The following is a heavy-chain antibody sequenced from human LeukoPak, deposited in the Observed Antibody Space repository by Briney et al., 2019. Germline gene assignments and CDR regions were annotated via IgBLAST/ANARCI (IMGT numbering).Heavy chain of an antibody. D-gene: IGHD3-22*01. V-gene: IGHV3-23*01. CDR1: GFTFSSYA. J-gene: IGHJ4*02. Sequence: GGSLRLSCAASGFTFSSYAMSWVRQAPGKVLEWVSAISGSGGSTYYADSVKGRFTISRDNSKNTLYLQMNSLRAEDTAVYYCAKGFNYYDSSGYYRDYWGQGTLVTVSS. CDR3: AKGFNYYDSSGYYRDY. CDR2: ISGSGGST.